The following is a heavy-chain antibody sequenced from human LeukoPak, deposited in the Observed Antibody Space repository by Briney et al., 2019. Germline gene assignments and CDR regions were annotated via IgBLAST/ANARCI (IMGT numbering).Heavy chain of an antibody. Sequence: PGGSLRLSCAASGFTFSSYAMSWVRQAPGKGLEWVSATSGSGGNTYYADSVKGRFTISRDNSKKTLYLQLSRLRAEDTAVYYCAKDPGVARFGELWNYLDPWGQGTLVTLSS. D-gene: IGHD3-10*01. J-gene: IGHJ5*02. CDR2: TSGSGGNT. V-gene: IGHV3-23*01. CDR3: AKDPGVARFGELWNYLDP. CDR1: GFTFSSYA.